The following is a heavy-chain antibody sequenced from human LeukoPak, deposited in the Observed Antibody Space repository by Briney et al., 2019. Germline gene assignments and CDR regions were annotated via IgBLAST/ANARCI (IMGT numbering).Heavy chain of an antibody. CDR2: IYWNDDK. CDR3: AHGSYNSGGLRFDY. V-gene: IGHV2-5*01. J-gene: IGHJ4*02. CDR1: GFSLSTSGVG. Sequence: SGPTLVKPTQTLTLTCTFSGFSLSTSGVGVGWIRQPPGKALEWLALIYWNDDKRYSPSLNSRLTITKDTSKNQVVLTMTNMDPVDTATYFCAHGSYNSGGLRFDYWDRETLVIVSS. D-gene: IGHD3-22*01.